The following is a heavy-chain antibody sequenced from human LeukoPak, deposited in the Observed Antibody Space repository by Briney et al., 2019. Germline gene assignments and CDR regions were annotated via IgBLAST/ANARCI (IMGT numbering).Heavy chain of an antibody. CDR2: IYPGDSDT. J-gene: IGHJ1*01. CDR1: GYRFNYW. V-gene: IGHV5-51*01. Sequence: GESLKISCEGSGYRFNYWIGWVRQMPGKGLEWMGVIYPGDSDTRYSPSFQGQVTISADKSISTAYLQWSSLKASDTAMYYCARAVAGAPEYFQHWAGAPWSPSPQ. CDR3: ARAVAGAPEYFQH. D-gene: IGHD6-19*01.